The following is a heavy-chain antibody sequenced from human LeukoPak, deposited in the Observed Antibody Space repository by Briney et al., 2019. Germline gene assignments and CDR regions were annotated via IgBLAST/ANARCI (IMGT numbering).Heavy chain of an antibody. CDR3: AISLGYCSSTSCFRWFDP. CDR2: IYYSGST. D-gene: IGHD2-2*01. J-gene: IGHJ5*02. Sequence: SETLSLTCAVSGGSISSSDYYWGWIRQPPGKGLEWIGNIYYSGSTYHNSSLKSRVTISVDTSKNQFSLKLSPVTAADTAVYYCAISLGYCSSTSCFRWFDPWGQGTLVTVSS. CDR1: GGSISSSDYY. V-gene: IGHV4-39*07.